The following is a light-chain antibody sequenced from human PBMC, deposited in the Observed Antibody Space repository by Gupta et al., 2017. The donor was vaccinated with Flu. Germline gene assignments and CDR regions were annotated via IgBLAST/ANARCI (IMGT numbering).Light chain of an antibody. V-gene: IGKV1-39*01. CDR3: QQSFNAWT. J-gene: IGKJ1*01. CDR2: GAS. CDR1: QRIISY. Sequence: DIQMTQSPSSLSASVGDRITITCRASQRIISYLNWYQQKPGKAPSLLIYGASTLHNGVPSRFSGSGSGTDFTLTISSLQPEDFATYYCQQSFNAWTFGQGTKVEIK.